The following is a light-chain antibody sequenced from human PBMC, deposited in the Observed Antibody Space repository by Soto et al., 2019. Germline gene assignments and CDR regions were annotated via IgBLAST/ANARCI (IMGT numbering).Light chain of an antibody. Sequence: EIFLAQSPAIVFLSSGGRATLSRRGSQSVNNFFAWYQQKPGRAPRLLIYDASYRAPGIPARFSGSGSGADFTLSISRLEPEDFAVYYCQQYGSSPPRTFGQGTKVDIK. CDR2: DAS. CDR1: QSVNNF. CDR3: QQYGSSPPRT. V-gene: IGKV3-20*01. J-gene: IGKJ1*01.